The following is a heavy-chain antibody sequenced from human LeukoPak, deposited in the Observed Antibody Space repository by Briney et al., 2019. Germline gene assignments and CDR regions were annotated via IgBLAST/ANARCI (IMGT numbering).Heavy chain of an antibody. CDR2: IIPIFGTA. V-gene: IGHV1-69*05. CDR3: ATPDRGYSYGYGFDY. D-gene: IGHD5-18*01. CDR1: GGTFSSYA. Sequence: SVKVSCKASGGTFSSYAISWVRQAPGQGLEWMGGIIPIFGTANYAQKFQGRVTITTDESTSTAYMELSSLRSEDTAVYYCATPDRGYSYGYGFDYCGQGTLVTVTS. J-gene: IGHJ4*02.